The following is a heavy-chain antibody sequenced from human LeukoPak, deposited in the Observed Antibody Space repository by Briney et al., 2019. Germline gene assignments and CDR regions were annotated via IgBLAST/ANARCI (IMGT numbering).Heavy chain of an antibody. D-gene: IGHD3-10*01. Sequence: GASVKVSCKASGYPFSTYDINWVRQATGQGLEWMGWVNPKSGNTAYAQKFQGRVTMTRNASINTIYMELSSLRSEDTAVYYCATDLWFGEEGDAFDIWGQGTMVTVSS. J-gene: IGHJ3*02. V-gene: IGHV1-8*01. CDR2: VNPKSGNT. CDR3: ATDLWFGEEGDAFDI. CDR1: GYPFSTYD.